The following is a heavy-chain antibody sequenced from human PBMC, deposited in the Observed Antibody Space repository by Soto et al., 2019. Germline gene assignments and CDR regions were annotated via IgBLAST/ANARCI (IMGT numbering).Heavy chain of an antibody. CDR1: GFTFSRNA. CDR2: ISGSGDST. CDR3: AKDLYRGIVLMVYASFDY. D-gene: IGHD2-8*01. V-gene: IGHV3-23*01. Sequence: GGSLRLSCAASGFTFSRNAMSWVRQAPGRXLEWVSSISGSGDSTYYADSVKGRFTISRDNSNKMLYLQMNSLRAEDTAVYYCAKDLYRGIVLMVYASFDYWGQGTLVTVSS. J-gene: IGHJ4*02.